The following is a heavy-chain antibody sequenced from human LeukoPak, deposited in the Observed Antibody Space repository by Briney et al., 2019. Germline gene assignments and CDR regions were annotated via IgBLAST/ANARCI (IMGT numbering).Heavy chain of an antibody. CDR3: ARQRAAAGRAYMDV. CDR2: ISWNSGSI. Sequence: GGSLRLSCAASGFTFDDYAMHWVRQAPGKGLEWVSGISWNSGSIGYADSVKGRFTISRDNAKNSLYLQMNSLRAEDTAVYYCARQRAAAGRAYMDVWGKGTTVTISS. D-gene: IGHD6-13*01. J-gene: IGHJ6*03. V-gene: IGHV3-9*01. CDR1: GFTFDDYA.